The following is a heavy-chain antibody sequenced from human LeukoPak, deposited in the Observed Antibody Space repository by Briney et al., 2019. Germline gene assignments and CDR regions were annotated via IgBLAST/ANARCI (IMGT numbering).Heavy chain of an antibody. J-gene: IGHJ4*02. D-gene: IGHD3-10*01. CDR2: ISYDGSNK. Sequence: PGGSLRLSCAASGFTSSSYAMHWVRQAPGKGLEWVAVISYDGSNKYYADSVKGRFTISRDNSKNTLYLQMNSLRAEDTAVYYCAVASSPYYYGSGKYWGQGTLVTVSS. V-gene: IGHV3-30*04. CDR3: AVASSPYYYGSGKY. CDR1: GFTSSSYA.